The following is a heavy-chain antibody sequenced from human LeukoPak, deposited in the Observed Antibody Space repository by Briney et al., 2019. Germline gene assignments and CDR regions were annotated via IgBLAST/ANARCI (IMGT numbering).Heavy chain of an antibody. CDR2: TYYKSKWYN. J-gene: IGHJ4*02. V-gene: IGHV6-1*01. CDR3: ARGAREGAAARPFDY. CDR1: GDSVSSNSAA. Sequence: SQTLSLTCAISGDSVSSNSAAWNWIRQSPSRGLEWLGRTYYKSKWYNDYAVSVKSRITINPDTSKNQFSLQLNSVTPDDTAVYYCARGAREGAAARPFDYWGQGTLVTVSS. D-gene: IGHD6-13*01.